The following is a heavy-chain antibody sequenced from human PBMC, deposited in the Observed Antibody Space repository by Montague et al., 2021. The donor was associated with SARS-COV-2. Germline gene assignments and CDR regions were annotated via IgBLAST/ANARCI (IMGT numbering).Heavy chain of an antibody. CDR2: IYHSGST. J-gene: IGHJ6*02. CDR1: GGSISSSNW. D-gene: IGHD3-10*01. Sequence: SETLSLTCAVSGGSISSSNWWSWVRQPPGKGLEWIGEIYHSGSTNYNPSLKSRVTISVDKSKNQFSLKLSSVTAADTAVYYCARYTGTLWFGELSRYYYYYGMDVWGQGTTVTVSS. CDR3: ARYTGTLWFGELSRYYYYYGMDV. V-gene: IGHV4-4*02.